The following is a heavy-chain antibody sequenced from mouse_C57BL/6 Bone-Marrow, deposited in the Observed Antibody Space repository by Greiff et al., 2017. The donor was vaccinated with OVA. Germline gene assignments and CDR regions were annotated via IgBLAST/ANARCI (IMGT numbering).Heavy chain of an antibody. Sequence: VQLQQSDAELVKPGASVKISCKVSGYTFTDHTIHWMKQRPEQGLEWIGYIYPRDGSTKYNEKFKGKATLTADKSSSTAYMQLSSLTYEDSAVYYCATYYYGSSSDYWGQGTTLTVSS. D-gene: IGHD1-1*01. J-gene: IGHJ2*01. V-gene: IGHV1-78*01. CDR1: GYTFTDHT. CDR2: IYPRDGST. CDR3: ATYYYGSSSDY.